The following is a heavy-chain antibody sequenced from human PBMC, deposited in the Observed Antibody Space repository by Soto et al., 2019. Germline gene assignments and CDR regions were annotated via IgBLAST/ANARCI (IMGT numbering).Heavy chain of an antibody. CDR3: AKELSSGYFFGLRAFDI. Sequence: GGFLRLSCAASGFTFSSYAMSWVRQAPEKGLEWVSAISGSGGSTYYADSEKGRFTISRDNSKNTLYLQMNSLRAEDTAVYYCAKELSSGYFFGLRAFDIWGQGTMVTVSS. CDR2: ISGSGGST. J-gene: IGHJ3*02. CDR1: GFTFSSYA. V-gene: IGHV3-23*01. D-gene: IGHD3-22*01.